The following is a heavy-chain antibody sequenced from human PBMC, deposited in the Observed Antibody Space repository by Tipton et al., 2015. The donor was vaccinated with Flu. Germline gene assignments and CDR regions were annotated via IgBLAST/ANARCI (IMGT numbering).Heavy chain of an antibody. Sequence: SLRLSCAASGFSFSDYWMSWVRQAPGAGLEWVANIKYDGSERQYVDSVRGRFTIFRDNVKNSLYLCINSLRAEDTAVYFCVRGQSWAIYWGQGTPVTVSS. CDR3: VRGQSWAIY. CDR1: GFSFSDYW. V-gene: IGHV3-7*01. CDR2: IKYDGSER. J-gene: IGHJ4*02. D-gene: IGHD2-2*01.